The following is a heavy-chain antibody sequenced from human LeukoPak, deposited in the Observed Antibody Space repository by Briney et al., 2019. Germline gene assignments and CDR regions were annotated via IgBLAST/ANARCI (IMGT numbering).Heavy chain of an antibody. CDR2: IYYSGST. CDR3: AREELDLQSLPSRFDY. D-gene: IGHD1-26*01. J-gene: IGHJ4*02. Sequence: SETLSLTCTVSGGSISSSSYYWGWIRQPPGKGLEWIGSIYYSGSTYYNPSLKSRVTISVDTSKNQFSLKLSSVTAADTAVYYCAREELDLQSLPSRFDYWGQGTLVTVSS. CDR1: GGSISSSSYY. V-gene: IGHV4-39*07.